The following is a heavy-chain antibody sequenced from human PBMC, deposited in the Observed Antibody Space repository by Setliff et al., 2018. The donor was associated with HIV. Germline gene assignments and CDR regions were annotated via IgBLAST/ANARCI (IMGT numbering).Heavy chain of an antibody. V-gene: IGHV4-34*01. CDR1: GGSLSGYH. CDR3: ARVPGYSSGTSYMDV. Sequence: PSETLSLTCAVYGGSLSGYHWSWIRQSPEKGLEWIGEINHSGSTNYNPSLKSRVTMSVDTSKNQFSLKLRSVTAADRAVYYCARVPGYSSGTSYMDVWGKGTTVTVSS. CDR2: INHSGST. J-gene: IGHJ6*03. D-gene: IGHD6-19*01.